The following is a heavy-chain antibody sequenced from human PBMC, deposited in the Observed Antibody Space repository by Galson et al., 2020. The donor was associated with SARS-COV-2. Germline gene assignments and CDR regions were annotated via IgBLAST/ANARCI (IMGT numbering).Heavy chain of an antibody. CDR3: ARKLEYHNSGSLFDP. Sequence: ASVKVSCKASGYTFSNYDITWVRQAPGQGLEWMGWISAYTGDTKYGQKFQGRVTITTDTSTSTAYMELRSLRSDDTAVYYCARKLEYHNSGSLFDPWGQGTLVTVSS. CDR1: GYTFSNYD. D-gene: IGHD2-2*01. J-gene: IGHJ5*02. CDR2: ISAYTGDT. V-gene: IGHV1-18*04.